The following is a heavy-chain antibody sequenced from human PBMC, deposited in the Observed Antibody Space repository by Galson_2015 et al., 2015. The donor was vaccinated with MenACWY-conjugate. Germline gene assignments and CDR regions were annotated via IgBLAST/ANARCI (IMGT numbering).Heavy chain of an antibody. V-gene: IGHV7-4-1*02. J-gene: IGHJ4*02. D-gene: IGHD6-19*01. CDR3: ARAPVPGTGTSLHY. CDR2: INTNTGTP. CDR1: GYTFSSFS. Sequence: SVKVSCKASGYTFSSFSMNWVRQAPGQGLEWMGKINTNTGTPTYAQGFTGRFVFSLDTSVSSAYLQITSLKPVDTAVYFCARAPVPGTGTSLHYWGQGTLVTFSS.